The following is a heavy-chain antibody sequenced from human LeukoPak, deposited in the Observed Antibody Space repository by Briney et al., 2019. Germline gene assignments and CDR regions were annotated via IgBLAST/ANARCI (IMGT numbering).Heavy chain of an antibody. CDR3: ARNEYGEYYFDY. J-gene: IGHJ4*02. CDR1: GLTFSLNA. CDR2: ISKDGNSI. D-gene: IGHD4/OR15-4a*01. V-gene: IGHV3-30-3*01. Sequence: PGGSLRLSCAASGLTFSLNAMHWVRQAPGKGPEWVAVISKDGNSIRYAESVKGRFTISRDNPKNTLFLQVDSLRAEDTAVYYCARNEYGEYYFDYWGLGTLVTVSS.